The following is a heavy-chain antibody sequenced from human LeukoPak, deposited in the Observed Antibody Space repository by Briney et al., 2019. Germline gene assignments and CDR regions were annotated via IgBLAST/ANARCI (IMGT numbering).Heavy chain of an antibody. Sequence: GGSLRLSCAASGFTFSSYAMHWVRQAPGKGLEWVAVISYDGSNKYYADSVKGRFTISRDNSKNTLNLQMNSLRAEDTAVYYCASDLYSYGYGLFDYWGQGTLVTVSS. CDR1: GFTFSSYA. D-gene: IGHD5-18*01. CDR2: ISYDGSNK. V-gene: IGHV3-30*04. CDR3: ASDLYSYGYGLFDY. J-gene: IGHJ4*02.